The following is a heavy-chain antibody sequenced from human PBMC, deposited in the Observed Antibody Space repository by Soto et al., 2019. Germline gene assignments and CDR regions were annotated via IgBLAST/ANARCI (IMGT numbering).Heavy chain of an antibody. V-gene: IGHV1-18*04. CDR2: ISAHNGDS. CDR3: ASYPVYYNDGSGSSPLGH. Sequence: TPLEAPWKARGVSNATNGRSWVRQAQGQGLECVGWISAHNGDSHYSQNFQCRGTLTTDTSTNTGYMELRSLTYDDTAVYFCASYPVYYNDGSGSSPLGHWGQGTPDTVS. CDR1: GVSNATNG. J-gene: IGHJ4*02. D-gene: IGHD3-22*01.